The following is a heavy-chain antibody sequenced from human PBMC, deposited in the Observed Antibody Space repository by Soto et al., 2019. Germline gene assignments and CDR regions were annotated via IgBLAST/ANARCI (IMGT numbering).Heavy chain of an antibody. Sequence: SETLSLTCAVYGGSFSGYYWSWIRQPPGKGLEWIGEINHSGSTNYNPSLKSRVTISVDTSKNQFSLKLSSVTAADTAVYYCERERIAARHFDYWGQGTLVTVSS. CDR2: INHSGST. CDR3: ERERIAARHFDY. J-gene: IGHJ4*02. D-gene: IGHD6-6*01. CDR1: GGSFSGYY. V-gene: IGHV4-34*01.